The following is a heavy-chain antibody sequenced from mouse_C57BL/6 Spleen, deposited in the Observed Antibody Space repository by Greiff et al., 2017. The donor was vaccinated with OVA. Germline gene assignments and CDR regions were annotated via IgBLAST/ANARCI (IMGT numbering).Heavy chain of an antibody. CDR1: GYAFSSSW. V-gene: IGHV1-82*01. CDR3: ARLNWDGAY. CDR2: IYPGDGDT. J-gene: IGHJ3*01. D-gene: IGHD4-1*01. Sequence: QVQLQQSGPELVKPGASVKISCKASGYAFSSSWMNWVKQRPGKGLEWIGRIYPGDGDTNYNGKFKGKATLTADKSSSTAYMQLSSLTSEDSAVYFCARLNWDGAYWGQGTLVTVSA.